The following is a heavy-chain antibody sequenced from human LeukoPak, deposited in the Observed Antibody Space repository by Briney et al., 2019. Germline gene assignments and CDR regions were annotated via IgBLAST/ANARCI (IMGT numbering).Heavy chain of an antibody. V-gene: IGHV3-23*01. D-gene: IGHD3-22*01. CDR3: ASPYDSSGYYYLDY. CDR1: GFTFSSYA. J-gene: IGHJ4*02. CDR2: ISGSGGNT. Sequence: GGSLRLSCAASGFTFSSYALSWVRQAPGKGLEWVSAISGSGGNTYYADSVKGRFTISRDNSKNTLYLQMTSMRAEDTAVYYCASPYDSSGYYYLDYWGQGTLVTVSS.